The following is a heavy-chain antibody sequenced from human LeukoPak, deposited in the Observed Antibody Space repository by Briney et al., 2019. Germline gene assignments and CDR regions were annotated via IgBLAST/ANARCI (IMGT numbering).Heavy chain of an antibody. CDR2: ISSSGETI. J-gene: IGHJ4*02. Sequence: GGSLRLSCTASGFTFLIYEMNWFRQAPGKGLEWVSYISSSGETIYYADSVKGRFTISRDNAKNSLYLQMNSLRAEDTAVYYCARGLLWFGEPPDYWGQGTLVTVSS. V-gene: IGHV3-48*03. CDR3: ARGLLWFGEPPDY. CDR1: GFTFLIYE. D-gene: IGHD3-10*01.